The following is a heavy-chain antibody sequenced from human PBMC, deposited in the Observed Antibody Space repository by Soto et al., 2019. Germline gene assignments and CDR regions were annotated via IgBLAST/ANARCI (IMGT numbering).Heavy chain of an antibody. CDR3: ATNYGSGSTHFDH. CDR1: GGTFNSYT. V-gene: IGHV1-69*02. CDR2: VVPMVGMS. Sequence: QVQLVQSGAEMKKPGSSVKVSCTASGGTFNSYTISWVRQAPGQGLEWMGRVVPMVGMSNYVPKFQGRITITEDKTTNTAYMILGSLRSEDTAVYYCATNYGSGSTHFDHWGQGTLVTVSS. J-gene: IGHJ4*02. D-gene: IGHD3-10*01.